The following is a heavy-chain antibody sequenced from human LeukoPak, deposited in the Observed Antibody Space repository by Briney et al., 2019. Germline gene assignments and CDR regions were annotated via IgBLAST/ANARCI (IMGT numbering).Heavy chain of an antibody. V-gene: IGHV1-2*02. D-gene: IGHD5-18*01. CDR3: AREDAAMVVDY. J-gene: IGHJ4*02. CDR1: GYTFTVYY. Sequence: ASVKVSCKASGYTFTVYYMHWVRQVPGQGLEWMGCINPINGGTSYAQKFQGRVTMTRDTSISTAYMELSRLRSDGTAVYYCAREDAAMVVDYWGQGTLVTVSS. CDR2: INPINGGT.